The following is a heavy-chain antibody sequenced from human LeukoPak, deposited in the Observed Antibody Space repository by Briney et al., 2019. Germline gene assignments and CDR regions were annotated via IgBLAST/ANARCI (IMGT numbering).Heavy chain of an antibody. CDR2: ISYDGSNK. Sequence: GGSLRLSCAASGFTFSSYGMHWVRQAPGKGLEWVAVISYDGSNKYYADSVKGRFTISRDNSKNTLYLQMNSLRAEDTAVYYCAKDRRSGESGPDYWGQGTLVTASS. J-gene: IGHJ4*02. D-gene: IGHD3-3*01. CDR3: AKDRRSGESGPDY. V-gene: IGHV3-30*18. CDR1: GFTFSSYG.